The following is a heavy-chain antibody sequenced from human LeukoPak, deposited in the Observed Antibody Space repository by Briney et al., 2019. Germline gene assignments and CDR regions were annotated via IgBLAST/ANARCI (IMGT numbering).Heavy chain of an antibody. CDR1: GFTFSSYS. CDR2: IYSGGST. CDR3: AARPHGDSPYFDF. J-gene: IGHJ4*02. Sequence: GGSLRLSCAASGFTFSSYSMNWVRQAPGKGLEWVSGIYSGGSTYYADSVKGRFTVSRDSSKNTLYLQMNSLKAEDTAVYFCAARPHGDSPYFDFWGQGTLVTVSS. V-gene: IGHV3-66*01. D-gene: IGHD4-17*01.